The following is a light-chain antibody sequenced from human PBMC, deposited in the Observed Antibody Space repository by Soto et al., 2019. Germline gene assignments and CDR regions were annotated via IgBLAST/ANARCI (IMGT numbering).Light chain of an antibody. Sequence: QSALTQPPSVSGAPGQRVTISCTGSSSNIGAGYDVQWYQHLPGTAPKLVIYDNSNRPSGVPDRFSGSKSGASASLAIAELQSEDEADYYRQSYDNSVSLSYVFGTGTKVTVL. V-gene: IGLV1-40*03. J-gene: IGLJ1*01. CDR3: QSYDNSVSLSYV. CDR2: DNS. CDR1: SSNIGAGYD.